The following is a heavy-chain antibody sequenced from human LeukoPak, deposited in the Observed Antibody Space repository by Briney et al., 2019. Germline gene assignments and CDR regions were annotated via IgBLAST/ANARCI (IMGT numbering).Heavy chain of an antibody. J-gene: IGHJ4*02. CDR1: GFTFRDYS. V-gene: IGHV3-30*18. D-gene: IGHD2-15*01. CDR3: AKLGYGFDY. CDR2: ISYNGIDE. Sequence: GGSLRLSCEVSGFTFRDYSIHWFRQAPGGGLEWVAHISYNGIDEHYAGSVKGRFTVSRDDSKNTAYLLMSGLTTEDRAFYYCAKLGYGFDYWGQGTLVIVSS.